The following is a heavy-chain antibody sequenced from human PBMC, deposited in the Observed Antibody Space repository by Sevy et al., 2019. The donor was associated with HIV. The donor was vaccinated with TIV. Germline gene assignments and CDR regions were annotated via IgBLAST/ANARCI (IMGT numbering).Heavy chain of an antibody. CDR3: AKDPAAAGTGTP. D-gene: IGHD6-13*01. CDR2: IIGSGGST. V-gene: IGHV3-23*01. CDR1: GFTFSSYA. J-gene: IGHJ5*02. Sequence: GGSLRLSCAASGFTFSSYAMSWVRQAPGKGLEWVSAIIGSGGSTYYADSVKGRFTISRDNSKNTLYRQMNSLRAEDTAVYYCAKDPAAAGTGTPWGQGTLVTVSS.